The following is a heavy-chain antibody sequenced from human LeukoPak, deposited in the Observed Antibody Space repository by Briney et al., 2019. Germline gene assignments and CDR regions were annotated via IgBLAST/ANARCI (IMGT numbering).Heavy chain of an antibody. CDR2: IYYSGST. CDR3: ARDSRRDYYYYAMDV. Sequence: SSETLSLTCTVSGGSISSYYWSWIRQPPGKGLEWIGYIYYSGSTNYNPSLKSRVTISVDTSTNQFSLKLSSVTAADTAVYYCARDSRRDYYYYAMDVWGQGTTVTVSS. CDR1: GGSISSYY. J-gene: IGHJ6*02. V-gene: IGHV4-59*01.